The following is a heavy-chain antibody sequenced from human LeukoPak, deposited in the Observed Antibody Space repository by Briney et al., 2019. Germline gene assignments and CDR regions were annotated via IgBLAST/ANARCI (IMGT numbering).Heavy chain of an antibody. CDR2: IIPIFGTA. J-gene: IGHJ4*02. CDR1: GGTFSSYA. D-gene: IGHD3-16*02. V-gene: IGHV1-69*13. Sequence: GAPVKVSCKASGGTFSSYAISWVRQAPGQGLEWMGGIIPIFGTANYAQKFQGRVTITADESTSTAYMELSSLRSEDTAVYYCAREYDYVWGSYRPLHYWGQGTLVTVSS. CDR3: AREYDYVWGSYRPLHY.